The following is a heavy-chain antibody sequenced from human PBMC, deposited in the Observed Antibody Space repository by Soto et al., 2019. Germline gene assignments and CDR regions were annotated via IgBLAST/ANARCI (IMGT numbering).Heavy chain of an antibody. CDR1: GFTFSSYA. V-gene: IGHV3-23*01. Sequence: PGGSLRLSCAASGFTFSSYAMSWVRQAPWKGLEWVSAISGSGGSTYYADSVKGRFTISRDNSKNTLYLQMNSLRAEDTAVYYCATYRFSSSSRLRYFDYWAQGTLVTVSS. J-gene: IGHJ4*02. CDR2: ISGSGGST. D-gene: IGHD6-6*01. CDR3: ATYRFSSSSRLRYFDY.